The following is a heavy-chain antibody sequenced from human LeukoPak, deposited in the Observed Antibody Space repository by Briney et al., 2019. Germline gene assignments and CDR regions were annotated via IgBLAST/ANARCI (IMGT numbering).Heavy chain of an antibody. J-gene: IGHJ4*02. Sequence: SETLSLTCAVSAASISNYYWSWIRQAPGKGLEWIGYISTSGSTNYNPSLKSRVSISLDTSKNRFSLNLNFVAAADTAVYYCASPRSGYRYTFDYWGQGALVTVSS. D-gene: IGHD3-22*01. V-gene: IGHV4-4*09. CDR1: AASISNYY. CDR2: ISTSGST. CDR3: ASPRSGYRYTFDY.